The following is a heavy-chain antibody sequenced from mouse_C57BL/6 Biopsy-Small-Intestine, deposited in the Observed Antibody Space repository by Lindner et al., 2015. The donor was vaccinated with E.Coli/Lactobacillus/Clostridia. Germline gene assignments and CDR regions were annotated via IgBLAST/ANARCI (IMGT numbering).Heavy chain of an antibody. D-gene: IGHD2-12*01. J-gene: IGHJ2*01. CDR3: ARQDYSLYYFDY. CDR1: GYSFTAYY. Sequence: VQLQESGPELVKPGTSVKISCKASGYSFTAYYMHWVKQSPEKSLEWIGEINPSTGDTTYNQKFKAKATLTVDKSSSTAYMQLKSLTSEDSAVYYCARQDYSLYYFDYWGQGTTLTVSS. V-gene: IGHV1-42*01. CDR2: INPSTGDT.